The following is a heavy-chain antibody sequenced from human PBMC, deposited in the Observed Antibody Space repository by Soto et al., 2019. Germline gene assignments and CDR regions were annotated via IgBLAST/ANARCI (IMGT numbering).Heavy chain of an antibody. CDR2: IYWYDDK. CDR3: AHATHFCTNTRCCSSPADF. D-gene: IGHD2-2*01. V-gene: IGHV2-5*01. CDR1: GFSLSTTGVG. Sequence: QVTLKESGPTLVNPTETLTLTCTFSGFSLSTTGVGVAWIRQAPGKALEWLALIYWYDDKLYSPSLKSRVTITKNTSNIHVVLTNTNMDPVDTTTYSCAHATHFCTNTRCCSSPADFWGQGTLVTVSS. J-gene: IGHJ4*02.